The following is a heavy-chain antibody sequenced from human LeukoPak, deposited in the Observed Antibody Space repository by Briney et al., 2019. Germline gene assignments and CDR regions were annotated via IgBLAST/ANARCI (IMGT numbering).Heavy chain of an antibody. CDR1: GGTISSYY. CDR2: IYNSGST. V-gene: IGHV4-59*01. Sequence: SETLSLTCTVSGGTISSYYWSWIRQPPGKGLEWIGYIYNSGSTKYNPSLKSRVTISVDTSKKQFSLKLSSVTAADTAVYYCVRDRYCSGGSCYGSVWFDPWGQGTLVTVSS. D-gene: IGHD2-15*01. J-gene: IGHJ5*02. CDR3: VRDRYCSGGSCYGSVWFDP.